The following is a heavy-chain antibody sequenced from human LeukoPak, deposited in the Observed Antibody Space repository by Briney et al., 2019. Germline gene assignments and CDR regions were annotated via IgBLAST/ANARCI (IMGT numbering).Heavy chain of an antibody. D-gene: IGHD4-11*01. CDR3: ARDLHSNNSNPGWFDP. Sequence: PGGCLSPSCATSGFTFSTCGIQWVRQAAGKVLEWVAIIWHDGTRKYYADSVKGRFTISRDNSKNTVFLEMNSLRAEDAAVYYCARDLHSNNSNPGWFDPWGQGTLVTVSS. V-gene: IGHV3-33*01. CDR2: IWHDGTRK. J-gene: IGHJ5*02. CDR1: GFTFSTCG.